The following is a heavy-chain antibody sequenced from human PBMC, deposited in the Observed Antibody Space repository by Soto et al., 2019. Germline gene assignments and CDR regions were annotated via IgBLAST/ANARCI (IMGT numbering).Heavy chain of an antibody. D-gene: IGHD3-9*01. Sequence: ASVKVSCKASGYTFTSYGINWVRQATGQGLEWMGWMNPNSGNTGYAQKFQGRVTMTRNTSISTAYMELSSLRSEDTAVYYCARGLVVRYFDWPWGTFDPWGQGTLVTVSS. CDR3: ARGLVVRYFDWPWGTFDP. CDR1: GYTFTSYG. J-gene: IGHJ5*02. V-gene: IGHV1-8*02. CDR2: MNPNSGNT.